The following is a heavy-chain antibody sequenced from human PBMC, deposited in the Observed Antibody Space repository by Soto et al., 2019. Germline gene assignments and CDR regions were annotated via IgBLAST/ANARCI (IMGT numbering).Heavy chain of an antibody. J-gene: IGHJ4*02. CDR3: ARVSESWVVRHFDY. V-gene: IGHV3-74*01. Sequence: GSLRRSCAASGFAFSTYWMHWVHQDPGKGLVWVSRINSDGSSISYADSVKGRFTISRDNAKNTLYLQMNSLRAEDTAVYYCARVSESWVVRHFDYWGQGTLVTVSS. CDR1: GFAFSTYW. CDR2: INSDGSSI. D-gene: IGHD6-13*01.